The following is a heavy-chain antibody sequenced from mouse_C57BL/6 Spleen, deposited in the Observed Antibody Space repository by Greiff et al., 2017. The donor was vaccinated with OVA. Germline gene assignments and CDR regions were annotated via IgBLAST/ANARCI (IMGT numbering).Heavy chain of an antibody. V-gene: IGHV10-1*01. J-gene: IGHJ4*01. D-gene: IGHD3-2*02. CDR1: GFSFNTYA. Sequence: EVQGVESGGGLVQPKGSLKLSCAASGFSFNTYAMNWVRQAPGKGLEWVARIRSKSNNYATYYADSVKDRFTISRDDTESMLYLKMNNLKTEDTAMYYCVEHCSGYGYAMDYWGQGTSVTVSS. CDR2: IRSKSNNYAT. CDR3: VEHCSGYGYAMDY.